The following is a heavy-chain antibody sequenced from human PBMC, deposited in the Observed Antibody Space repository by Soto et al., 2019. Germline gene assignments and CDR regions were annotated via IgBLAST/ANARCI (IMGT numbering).Heavy chain of an antibody. J-gene: IGHJ4*02. CDR3: ARIVVPAASYFHFYY. Sequence: QLQLQESGPGLVKPSETLSLTCTVSGGSISSSSYYWGWLRQHPGKGLEWIGRIYYSGSTYYNLSVKCRVTITVDPSKNQFSLKLSSVTAADTAVYYCARIVVPAASYFHFYYWGQGTLVTVSS. CDR1: GGSISSSSYY. D-gene: IGHD2-2*01. V-gene: IGHV4-39*01. CDR2: IYYSGST.